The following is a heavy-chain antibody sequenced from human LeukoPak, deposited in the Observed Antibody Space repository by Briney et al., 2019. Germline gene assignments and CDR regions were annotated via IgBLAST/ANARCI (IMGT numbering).Heavy chain of an antibody. Sequence: GGSLRLSCAASGFTFSSYSMNWVRQAPGKGLEWVSGISWDSGSIGYADSVKGRFTISRDNAKNPLYLQMNSLRAEDTAVYYCEKDIGSHIVVVTSLDYWGQGTLVTVSS. CDR1: GFTFSSYS. CDR3: EKDIGSHIVVVTSLDY. D-gene: IGHD2-21*02. J-gene: IGHJ4*02. V-gene: IGHV3-9*01. CDR2: ISWDSGSI.